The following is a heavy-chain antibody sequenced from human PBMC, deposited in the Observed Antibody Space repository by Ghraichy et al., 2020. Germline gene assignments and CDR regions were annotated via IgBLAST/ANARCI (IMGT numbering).Heavy chain of an antibody. CDR1: GFTFSNAW. D-gene: IGHD3-9*01. CDR2: IKSKTDGGTT. Sequence: GESLNISCAASGFTFSNAWMSWVRQAPGKGLEWVGRIKSKTDGGTTDYAAPVKGRFTISRDDSKNTLYLQMNSLKTEDTAVYYCTTARGDILTGYPDYWGQGTLVTVSS. CDR3: TTARGDILTGYPDY. J-gene: IGHJ4*02. V-gene: IGHV3-15*01.